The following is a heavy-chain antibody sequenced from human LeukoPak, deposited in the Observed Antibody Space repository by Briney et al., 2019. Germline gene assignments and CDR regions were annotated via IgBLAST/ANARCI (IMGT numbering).Heavy chain of an antibody. J-gene: IGHJ6*02. V-gene: IGHV4-61*02. D-gene: IGHD6-25*01. Sequence: SETLSLTCTVSGGSISSGSYYWSWIRQPAGKGLEWIGRIYTSGSTNYNPSLKSRVTISVDTSKNQFSLKLSSVTAADTAVYYCASPRRLSEMNYYGMDVWGRGTTVTVSS. CDR2: IYTSGST. CDR3: ASPRRLSEMNYYGMDV. CDR1: GGSISSGSYY.